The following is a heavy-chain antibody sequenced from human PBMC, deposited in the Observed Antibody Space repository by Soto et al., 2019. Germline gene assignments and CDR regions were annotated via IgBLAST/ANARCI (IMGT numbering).Heavy chain of an antibody. CDR2: ISDDGDNK. J-gene: IGHJ4*02. D-gene: IGHD6-6*01. Sequence: QVQLVESGGGVVQPGKSLRLSCAASGFTLTNYAMHWVRQGPDKGLEWLAVISDDGDNKYYADSVKGRFTISRDNSNKTIYLQMKSLRPEDTAVYYCARDRYSSSTLFDYWGQGTLVTVSS. CDR1: GFTLTNYA. CDR3: ARDRYSSSTLFDY. V-gene: IGHV3-30-3*01.